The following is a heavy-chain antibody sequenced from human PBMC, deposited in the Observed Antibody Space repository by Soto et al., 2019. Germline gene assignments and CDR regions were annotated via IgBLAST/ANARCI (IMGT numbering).Heavy chain of an antibody. Sequence: EVQLVESGGGLVQPGGSLRLSCAASGFTFSSYWVHWVRQAPGKGLVWVSRINSDGSSTSYADSVKGRFTISRDNAKNTLYLQMNSLRAEDTAVYYCARKVRGYCSGGSCYHYYYYMDVWGKGTTVTVSS. D-gene: IGHD2-15*01. CDR2: INSDGSST. CDR1: GFTFSSYW. V-gene: IGHV3-74*01. J-gene: IGHJ6*03. CDR3: ARKVRGYCSGGSCYHYYYYMDV.